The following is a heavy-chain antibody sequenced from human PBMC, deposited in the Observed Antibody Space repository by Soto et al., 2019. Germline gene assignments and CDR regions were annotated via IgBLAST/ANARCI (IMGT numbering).Heavy chain of an antibody. CDR1: GFTLSSND. J-gene: IGHJ3*02. CDR3: AKNIMVKNGDAFDI. Sequence: GGSLRLSCAASGFTLSSNDMHWVRQAPGKGLEWVAVISYDGGNEDYADSVKGRITISRDNSKNTLYLQMNSLRAEDTVVYYCAKNIMVKNGDAFDIWGQGTMVTVSS. D-gene: IGHD5-18*01. CDR2: ISYDGGNE. V-gene: IGHV3-30*18.